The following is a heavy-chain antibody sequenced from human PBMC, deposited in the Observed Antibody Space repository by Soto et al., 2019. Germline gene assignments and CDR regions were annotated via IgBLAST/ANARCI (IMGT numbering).Heavy chain of an antibody. Sequence: PSETLSLTCAVYGGSFSGYYWSWIRQPPGKGLEWIGEINHSGSTNYNPSLKSRVTISVDTSKNQFSLKLSSVTAADTAVYYCARVRAAAMIWFDPWGQGTLVTVSS. CDR2: INHSGST. CDR3: ARVRAAAMIWFDP. D-gene: IGHD6-13*01. V-gene: IGHV4-34*01. J-gene: IGHJ5*02. CDR1: GGSFSGYY.